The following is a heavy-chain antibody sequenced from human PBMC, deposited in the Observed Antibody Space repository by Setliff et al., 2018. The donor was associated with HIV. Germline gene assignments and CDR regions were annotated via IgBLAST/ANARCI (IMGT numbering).Heavy chain of an antibody. CDR3: AREPDY. CDR2: IFYSETVYYGGRT. Sequence: PSETLSLTCTVSGGSISSNNYYWGWIRQPPGKGLEWIGSIFYSETVYYGGRTYYSPSLKNRVTISVDTSKNQFSLRLTSVTAADTAVYYCAREPDYWGQGILVTVSS. J-gene: IGHJ4*02. CDR1: GGSISSNNYY. V-gene: IGHV4-39*07.